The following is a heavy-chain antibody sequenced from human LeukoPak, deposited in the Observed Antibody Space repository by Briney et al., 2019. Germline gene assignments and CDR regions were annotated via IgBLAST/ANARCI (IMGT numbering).Heavy chain of an antibody. CDR1: GGSISSGSYY. V-gene: IGHV4-61*02. CDR2: IYTSGST. J-gene: IGHJ4*02. Sequence: SETLSLTCTVSGGSISSGSYYWSWIRQPAGKGLEWIGRIYTSGSTNYNPSLKSRVTISVDTSKNHFSLRLSSVTAADTAVYYCARAGDHSSGYYFDYWGQGTLVTVSS. CDR3: ARAGDHSSGYYFDY. D-gene: IGHD3-22*01.